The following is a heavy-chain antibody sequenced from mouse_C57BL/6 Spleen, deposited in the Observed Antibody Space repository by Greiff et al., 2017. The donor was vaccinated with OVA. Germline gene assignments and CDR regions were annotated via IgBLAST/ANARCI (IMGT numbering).Heavy chain of an antibody. CDR2: ISSGSSTI. Sequence: EVKLVESGGGLVKPGGSLKLSCAASGFTFSDYGLHWVRQAPEKGLEWVAYISSGSSTIYYADTVKGRFTISGDNAKNTLFLQMTTLRSADTAMYYCARTLDGYYAMDYWGQGTSVTVSS. CDR1: GFTFSDYG. J-gene: IGHJ4*01. D-gene: IGHD2-3*01. CDR3: ARTLDGYYAMDY. V-gene: IGHV5-17*01.